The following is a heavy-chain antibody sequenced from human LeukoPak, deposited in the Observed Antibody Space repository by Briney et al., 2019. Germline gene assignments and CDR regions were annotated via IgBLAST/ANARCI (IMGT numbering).Heavy chain of an antibody. J-gene: IGHJ4*02. CDR3: ATRKLTTVTHDY. D-gene: IGHD4-17*01. Sequence: GGSLRLSCAASGFTFSSYEMNWVRQAPGKGLEWVSYISSSGSTIYYADSVKGRFTISRDNAKNSLYLQMNSLRAEDTAVYYCATRKLTTVTHDYWGQGTLVTVSS. CDR2: ISSSGSTI. CDR1: GFTFSSYE. V-gene: IGHV3-48*03.